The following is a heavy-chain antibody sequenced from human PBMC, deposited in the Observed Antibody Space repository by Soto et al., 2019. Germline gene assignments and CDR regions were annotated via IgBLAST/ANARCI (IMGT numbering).Heavy chain of an antibody. J-gene: IGHJ4*02. D-gene: IGHD1-1*01. V-gene: IGHV4-39*01. CDR1: GGSISSSSYY. CDR2: IYYSGST. Sequence: SETLSLTCTVYGGSISSSSYYWGWIRQPPGKGLEWIGSIYYSGSTYYNPSLKSRVTISVDTSKNQFSLKLGSVTAADTAVYYCASQNGASYYFDYWGQGTLVTVSS. CDR3: ASQNGASYYFDY.